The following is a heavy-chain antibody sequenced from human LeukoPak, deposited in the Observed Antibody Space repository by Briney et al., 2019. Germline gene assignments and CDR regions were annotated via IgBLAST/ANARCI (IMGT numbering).Heavy chain of an antibody. D-gene: IGHD6-13*01. CDR1: GFTFSSYG. CDR3: ARDPNASSSWFYYYYGMDV. Sequence: GGSLRLSCAASGFTFSSYGMHWVRQAPGKGLEWVAVIWYDGSDKNYVDSVKGRFTISRDNAKNSLYLQMNSLRAEDTAVYYCARDPNASSSWFYYYYGMDVWGQGTTVTVSS. J-gene: IGHJ6*02. CDR2: IWYDGSDK. V-gene: IGHV3-33*01.